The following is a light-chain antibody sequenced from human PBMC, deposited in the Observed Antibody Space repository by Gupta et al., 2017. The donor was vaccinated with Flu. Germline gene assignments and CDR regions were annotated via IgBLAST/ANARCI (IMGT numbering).Light chain of an antibody. J-gene: IGLJ3*02. CDR1: SSDVGGYND. Sequence: QSALTQPRSVSGSPGQSVTISCTGTSSDVGGYNDVSWFQQHPGKAPKLLIYDVSERPSGVPDRLSGSKSGNTASLTISGLHAADEADYYCSSYAGTYTWVFGGGTKLTVL. CDR3: SSYAGTYTWV. CDR2: DVS. V-gene: IGLV2-11*01.